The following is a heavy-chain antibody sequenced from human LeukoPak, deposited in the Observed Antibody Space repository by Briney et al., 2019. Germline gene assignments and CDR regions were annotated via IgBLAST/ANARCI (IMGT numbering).Heavy chain of an antibody. CDR1: GGSISSSSYY. J-gene: IGHJ4*02. Sequence: SETLSLTCTVSGGSISSSSYYWGWIRQPPGKGLEWIGSIYYSGGTYYNPSLKSRVTISVDTSKNQFSLKLSSVTAADTAVFYCARHSGYCSGGSCLHLDCWGQGTLVTVSS. CDR3: ARHSGYCSGGSCLHLDC. V-gene: IGHV4-39*01. D-gene: IGHD2-15*01. CDR2: IYYSGGT.